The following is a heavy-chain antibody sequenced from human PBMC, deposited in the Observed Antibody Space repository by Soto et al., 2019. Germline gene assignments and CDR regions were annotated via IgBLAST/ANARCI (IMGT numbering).Heavy chain of an antibody. CDR1: GGSISSGDYY. Sequence: SETLSLTCTVSGGSISSGDYYWSWIRQPPGKGLEWIGYIYYRGSTYYNPSLKSRVTISVDTSKNQFSLKLSSVTAADTAVYYCARGFAPLLWFGELSGYGMDVGGQGTTVTVSS. J-gene: IGHJ6*02. CDR3: ARGFAPLLWFGELSGYGMDV. D-gene: IGHD3-10*01. CDR2: IYYRGST. V-gene: IGHV4-30-4*08.